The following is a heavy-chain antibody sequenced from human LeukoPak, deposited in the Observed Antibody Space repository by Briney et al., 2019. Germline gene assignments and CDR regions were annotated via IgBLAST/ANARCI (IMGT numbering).Heavy chain of an antibody. CDR3: AKDGLYFDGSAHIYYFDA. J-gene: IGHJ4*02. CDR1: GFTFSGYA. V-gene: IGHV3-23*01. CDR2: ITYSGDFT. Sequence: GGSLRLSCAASGFTFSGYAMTWVGQAPGKGREWVSSITYSGDFTYYVDSVKGRFTISRDNSKNTLYLQMNNLRGEDTALYYCAKDGLYFDGSAHIYYFDAWGQGTLVAVSS. D-gene: IGHD3-22*01.